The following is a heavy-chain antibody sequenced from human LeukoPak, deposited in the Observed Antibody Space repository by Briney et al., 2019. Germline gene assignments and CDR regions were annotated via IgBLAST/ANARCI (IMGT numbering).Heavy chain of an antibody. J-gene: IGHJ4*02. CDR3: ARVLGGTKEYYFDY. Sequence: PSETLSLTCAVYGGSFSGYYWSWIRQPPGKGLEWIGEINHSGSTNYNPSLKSRVTISVDTSKNQFSLKLSSVTAADTAVYYCARVLGGTKEYYFDYWGQGTLVTVSS. V-gene: IGHV4-34*01. D-gene: IGHD2-8*01. CDR2: INHSGST. CDR1: GGSFSGYY.